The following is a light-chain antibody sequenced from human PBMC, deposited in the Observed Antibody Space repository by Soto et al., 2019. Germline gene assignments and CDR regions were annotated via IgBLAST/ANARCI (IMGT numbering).Light chain of an antibody. J-gene: IGKJ1*01. V-gene: IGKV3-15*01. CDR2: GAS. CDR3: QQYNDWPLT. CDR1: QTVTSN. Sequence: EIVLTQSPGTLSLSAGERATLSCRASQTVTSNYLAWYQQKPGQAPRLLIYGASTRATGIPARFSGTGSGTEFTLTISSLQSEDFALYYCQQYNDWPLTFGQGTKVDIK.